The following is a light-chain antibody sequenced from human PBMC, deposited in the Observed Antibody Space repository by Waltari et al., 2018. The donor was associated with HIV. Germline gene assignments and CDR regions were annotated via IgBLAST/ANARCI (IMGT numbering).Light chain of an antibody. CDR3: SSYAGSNNLV. Sequence: SALTQPPSASGSPGQSVTISCTGTSSDVGPYAYVYWYQQHPGKAPKLRIYEVSKRPSGVPYRFSGSKSANTASLTGSGLQEDDEADYYCSSYAGSNNLVFGGGTKLTVL. CDR1: SSDVGPYAY. J-gene: IGLJ3*02. V-gene: IGLV2-8*01. CDR2: EVS.